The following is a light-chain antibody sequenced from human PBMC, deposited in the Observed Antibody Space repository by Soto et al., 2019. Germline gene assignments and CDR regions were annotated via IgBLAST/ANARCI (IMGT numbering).Light chain of an antibody. CDR2: DAA. CDR1: QDIGNF. Sequence: EILMTQSPSSLSASVRERVTITCRASQDIGNFLTWYQKKPGRAPVLLIYDAANLATGVPPRFSGSGSGRDFTLTISSLQPEDIAAYYCQQYDRLPMTFGQGGRMDIK. J-gene: IGKJ5*01. V-gene: IGKV1-33*01. CDR3: QQYDRLPMT.